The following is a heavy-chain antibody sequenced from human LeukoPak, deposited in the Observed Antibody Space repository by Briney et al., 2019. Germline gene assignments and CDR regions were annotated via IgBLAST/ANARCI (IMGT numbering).Heavy chain of an antibody. J-gene: IGHJ3*02. Sequence: GGSLRLSCAASGFPFSTHSMSWVRPSPGKGLEWVSSISSGGSHIYYADSMQGRFTISRDNAKNSLFLQMKGLRAEDTAVYYCAGGYDSSGYYGRAFDIWGQGTMVTVSS. CDR2: ISSGGSHI. CDR3: AGGYDSSGYYGRAFDI. D-gene: IGHD3-22*01. V-gene: IGHV3-21*01. CDR1: GFPFSTHS.